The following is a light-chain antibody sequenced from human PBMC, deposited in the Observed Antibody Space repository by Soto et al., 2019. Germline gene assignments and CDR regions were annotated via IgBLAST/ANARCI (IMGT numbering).Light chain of an antibody. CDR1: QSVTSSY. CDR2: GAS. Sequence: IVLTQSPGILSLSPGERATLSCRASQSVTSSYLAWYQQKPGQAPRLLIYGASTRATGISDRFSGSGSGTDFTLTISRLEPEDFAVYYCHQYGRSPFTFGPGTKVDIK. V-gene: IGKV3-20*01. CDR3: HQYGRSPFT. J-gene: IGKJ3*01.